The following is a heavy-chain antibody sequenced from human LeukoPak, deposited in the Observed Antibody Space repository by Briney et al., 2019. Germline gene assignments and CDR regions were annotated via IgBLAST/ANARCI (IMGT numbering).Heavy chain of an antibody. J-gene: IGHJ3*02. CDR2: ITSDGSGT. CDR3: ARDLGGANAFDI. D-gene: IGHD3-16*01. CDR1: GFNLSNYW. V-gene: IGHV3-74*01. Sequence: GGSLRLSCAASGFNLSNYWMHWVRQAPGKGLVWVSRITSDGSGTSYADSVKGRFTISRDNAKNTLYLQMSSLRAEDTAVYSWARDLGGANAFDIGGQGQGSPSLQ.